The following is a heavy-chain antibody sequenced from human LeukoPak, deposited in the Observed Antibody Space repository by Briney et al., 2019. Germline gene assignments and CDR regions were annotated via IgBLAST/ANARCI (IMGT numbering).Heavy chain of an antibody. CDR3: ARGSRDDYGDYAHEFDY. CDR2: IGTAGDT. J-gene: IGHJ4*01. D-gene: IGHD4-17*01. Sequence: GGSLRLSCAASGFTFSSYDMHWVRQATGKGLEWVSAIGTAGDTYYPGSVKGRFTISRENAKNSLYLQMNSLRAGDTAVYYCARGSRDDYGDYAHEFDYWGHGTLVTVSS. V-gene: IGHV3-13*01. CDR1: GFTFSSYD.